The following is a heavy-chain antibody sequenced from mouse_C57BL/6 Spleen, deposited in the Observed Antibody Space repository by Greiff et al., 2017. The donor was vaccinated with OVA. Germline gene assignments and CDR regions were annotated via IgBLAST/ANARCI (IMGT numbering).Heavy chain of an antibody. J-gene: IGHJ4*01. CDR3: ARYYYSNDYAMDY. V-gene: IGHV1-7*01. CDR1: GYTFTSYW. D-gene: IGHD2-5*01. CDR2: INPSSGYT. Sequence: VKLMESGAELAKPGASVKLSCKASGYTFTSYWMHWVKQRPGQGLEWIGYINPSSGYTKYNQKFKDKATLTADKSSSTAYMQLSSLTYEDSAVYYCARYYYSNDYAMDYWGQGTSVTVSS.